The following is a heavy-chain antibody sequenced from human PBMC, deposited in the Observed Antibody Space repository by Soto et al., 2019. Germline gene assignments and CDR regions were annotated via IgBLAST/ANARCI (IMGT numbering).Heavy chain of an antibody. CDR2: ISGTGGGT. Sequence: EVHLLESGGGLVQPGGSLRLSCAASGFTFSNYAMTWVRQAPGKGLEWVSVISGTGGGTNNADSAKGRFTTSRDNSKNTLYLQMNSLRAEDTAVYYCAKRAFYGSGIPNYYGMDVWGQETAVTVS. CDR3: AKRAFYGSGIPNYYGMDV. D-gene: IGHD3-10*01. J-gene: IGHJ6*02. V-gene: IGHV3-23*01. CDR1: GFTFSNYA.